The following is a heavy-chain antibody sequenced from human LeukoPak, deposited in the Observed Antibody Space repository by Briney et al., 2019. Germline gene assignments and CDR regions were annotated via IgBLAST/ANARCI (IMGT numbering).Heavy chain of an antibody. J-gene: IGHJ5*02. CDR1: GSNFNMYA. V-gene: IGHV3-23*01. CDR3: ARGQVFWSGYYLS. Sequence: GGSLRLSCAASGSNFNMYAMTWVRQAPGKGLEWVSEISGSGSNTYFADSVKARFTISRDNSKKMLYLDMNSLRTEDTAMYYCARGQVFWSGYYLSWGQGTQVTVSS. D-gene: IGHD3-3*01. CDR2: ISGSGSNT.